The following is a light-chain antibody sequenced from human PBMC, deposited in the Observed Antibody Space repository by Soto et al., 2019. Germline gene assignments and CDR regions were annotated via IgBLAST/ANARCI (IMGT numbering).Light chain of an antibody. CDR1: SSDVGSYNL. CDR3: CSYAGSSTFYV. V-gene: IGLV2-23*01. J-gene: IGLJ1*01. Sequence: SVLTQPASVSGFPGQSITISCTGTSSDVGSYNLVSWYQQHPGKAPKLMIYEGSKRPSGVSNRFSGSKSGNTASLTISGLQAEDEADYYCCSYAGSSTFYVFGIGTKVTVL. CDR2: EGS.